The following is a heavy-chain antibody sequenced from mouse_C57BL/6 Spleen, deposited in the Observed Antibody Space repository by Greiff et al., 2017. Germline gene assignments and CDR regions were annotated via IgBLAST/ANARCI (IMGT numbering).Heavy chain of an antibody. Sequence: VQLQQSGAELIKPGASVKLSCKATCYTFTGYWIEWVKQRPGHGLEWIGEILPGSGSNNYNEKIKGKATFTAATSSNTAYLQLSSLITEDSAIYYCARREAVWYFDVGGTWTTVTVSS. CDR2: ILPGSGSN. CDR3: ARREAVWYFDV. J-gene: IGHJ1*03. CDR1: CYTFTGYW. V-gene: IGHV1-9*01. D-gene: IGHD3-3*01.